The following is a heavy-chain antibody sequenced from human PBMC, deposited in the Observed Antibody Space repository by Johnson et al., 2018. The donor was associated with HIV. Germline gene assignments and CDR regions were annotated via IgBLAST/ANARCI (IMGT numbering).Heavy chain of an antibody. J-gene: IGHJ3*01. V-gene: IGHV3-30*04. Sequence: QVQLVESGGGVVQPGRSLRLACVASGFTFNRYGLHWVRQAPGKGLEWVATTSFDERGNHYTDSVKGRFTISRDNSKNAIYLQLNSLRPEDTAVYYCARDGAIAGAATEALDLWGQGTMVIVSS. D-gene: IGHD1-26*01. CDR2: TSFDERGN. CDR1: GFTFNRYG. CDR3: ARDGAIAGAATEALDL.